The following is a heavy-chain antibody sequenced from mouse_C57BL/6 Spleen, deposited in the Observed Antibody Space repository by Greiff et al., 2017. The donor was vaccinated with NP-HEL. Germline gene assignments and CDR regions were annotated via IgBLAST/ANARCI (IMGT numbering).Heavy chain of an antibody. CDR2: ISYDGSN. V-gene: IGHV3-6*01. CDR1: GYSITSGYY. CDR3: ARGWLLEGFAY. Sequence: EVQLVESGPGLVKPSQSLSLTCSVTGYSITSGYYWNWIRQFPGNKLEWMGYISYDGSNNYNPSLKNRITITRDTSKNQFFLKLNSVTTEDTATYYCARGWLLEGFAYWGQGTLVTVSA. D-gene: IGHD2-3*01. J-gene: IGHJ3*01.